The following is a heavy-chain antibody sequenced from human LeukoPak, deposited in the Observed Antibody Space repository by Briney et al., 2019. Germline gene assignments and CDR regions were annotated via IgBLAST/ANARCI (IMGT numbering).Heavy chain of an antibody. Sequence: SETLSLTCTVSGDSISNYYWSWIRQSPGKNLEWIGYMYNRGSTIYNPSLKSRVTISTDTSKNQFSLRLTSVTAADTAVYYCARAEKAVTGTLDYWGQGTLITVSS. CDR1: GDSISNYY. V-gene: IGHV4-59*01. D-gene: IGHD6-19*01. CDR3: ARAEKAVTGTLDY. J-gene: IGHJ4*02. CDR2: MYNRGST.